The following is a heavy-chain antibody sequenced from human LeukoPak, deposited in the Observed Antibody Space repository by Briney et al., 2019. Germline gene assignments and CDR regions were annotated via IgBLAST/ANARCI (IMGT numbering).Heavy chain of an antibody. Sequence: GGSLRLSCVASGFTFSNYAMTWVRQAPGEGLECVSVISGDGGTTLHADSVKGRFTISRDNSKNTLYLEMNSLRDDDTAVYYCAKGQYFHDSSGYYRWGQGTLVTVSS. J-gene: IGHJ4*02. V-gene: IGHV3-23*01. CDR3: AKGQYFHDSSGYYR. CDR2: ISGDGGTT. D-gene: IGHD3-22*01. CDR1: GFTFSNYA.